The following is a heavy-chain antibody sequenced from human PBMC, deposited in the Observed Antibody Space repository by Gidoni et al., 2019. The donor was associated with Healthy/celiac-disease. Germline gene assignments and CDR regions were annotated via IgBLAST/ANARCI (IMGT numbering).Heavy chain of an antibody. D-gene: IGHD4-17*01. V-gene: IGHV1-8*01. CDR2: MNPNSGNT. J-gene: IGHJ4*02. Sequence: LEWMGWMNPNSGNTGYAQKFQGRVTMTRNTSISTAYLELRSLRFEDTAVYYCARVDYRSPTGYWGQGTLVTVSS. CDR3: ARVDYRSPTGY.